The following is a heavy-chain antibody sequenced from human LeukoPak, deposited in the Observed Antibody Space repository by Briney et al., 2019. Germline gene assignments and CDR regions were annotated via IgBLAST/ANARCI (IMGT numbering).Heavy chain of an antibody. Sequence: SETLSLTCTVSGGSVSSSNYYWGWIRQPPGKGMEWIGSVYYSGSTYHNPSLKSRVTISVDASKNQFSLKLRSVTAADTAVYYCARVLDGDYEDYFDYWGQGTPVTVSS. V-gene: IGHV4-39*01. CDR3: ARVLDGDYEDYFDY. CDR1: GGSVSSSNYY. D-gene: IGHD4-17*01. J-gene: IGHJ4*02. CDR2: VYYSGST.